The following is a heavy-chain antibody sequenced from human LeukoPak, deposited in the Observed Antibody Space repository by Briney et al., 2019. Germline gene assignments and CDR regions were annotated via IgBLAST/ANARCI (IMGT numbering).Heavy chain of an antibody. Sequence: ASVKVSCKASRYTFTGYYMHWVRQAPGQGLEWMGWINPNSGGTNYAQKFQGRVTMTRDTSISTAYMELSRLRSDDTAVYYCARERYSSSANIDYWGQGTLVTVSS. CDR3: ARERYSSSANIDY. CDR1: RYTFTGYY. J-gene: IGHJ4*02. V-gene: IGHV1-2*02. CDR2: INPNSGGT. D-gene: IGHD6-6*01.